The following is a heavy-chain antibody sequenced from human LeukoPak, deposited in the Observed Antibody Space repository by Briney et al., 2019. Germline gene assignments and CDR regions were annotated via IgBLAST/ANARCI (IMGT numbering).Heavy chain of an antibody. D-gene: IGHD7-27*01. CDR1: GFTFSSYS. V-gene: IGHV3-21*04. CDR2: ISSSSSYI. CDR3: AKDDVPSNWGALGLFDY. J-gene: IGHJ4*02. Sequence: GGSLRLSCAASGFTFSSYSMNWVRQAPGKGLEWVSSISSSSSYIYYADSVKGRFTISRDNSKKMLYLQMNSLRAEDTAVYYCAKDDVPSNWGALGLFDYWGQGTLVTVSS.